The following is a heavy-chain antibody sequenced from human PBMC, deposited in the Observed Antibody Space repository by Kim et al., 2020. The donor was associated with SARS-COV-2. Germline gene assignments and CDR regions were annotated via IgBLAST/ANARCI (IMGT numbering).Heavy chain of an antibody. J-gene: IGHJ6*02. CDR3: ARGDEQLVRDYYYGMDV. D-gene: IGHD6-6*01. Sequence: LKSRVTISVDTSRNQFSLKLSSVTAADTAVYYCARGDEQLVRDYYYGMDVWGQGTTVTVSS. V-gene: IGHV4-34*01.